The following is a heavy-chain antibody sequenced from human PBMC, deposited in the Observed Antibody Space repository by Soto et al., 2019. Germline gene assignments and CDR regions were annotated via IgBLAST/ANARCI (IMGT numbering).Heavy chain of an antibody. D-gene: IGHD6-13*01. CDR3: ARLDVALVSFDY. V-gene: IGHV4-39*01. CDR1: GGSISSSSYC. Sequence: PSETLSLTCTVSGGSISSSSYCWGWIRQPPGKGLEWIGSIYYSGSTYYNPSLKSRVTISVDTSKNQFSLKLSSVTAADTAVYYCARLDVALVSFDYWGQGTLVTVSS. CDR2: IYYSGST. J-gene: IGHJ4*02.